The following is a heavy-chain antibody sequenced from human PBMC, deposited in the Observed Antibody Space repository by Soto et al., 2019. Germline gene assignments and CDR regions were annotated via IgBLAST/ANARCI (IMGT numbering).Heavy chain of an antibody. CDR2: MKQDGSEI. CDR1: GFSVSSHW. CDR3: ARGSRENTVHRPSDY. V-gene: IGHV3-7*05. D-gene: IGHD2-8*02. Sequence: EVQMVESGGGLVQPGGSLRLSCAVSGFSVSSHWMSWVRQAPGKGLEWVASMKQDGSEIHYMDSVKGRFSISRDNAEKSLSLQRTSLTAEYPAVKYCARGSRENTVHRPSDYWCVGNMVTVSS. J-gene: IGHJ4*02.